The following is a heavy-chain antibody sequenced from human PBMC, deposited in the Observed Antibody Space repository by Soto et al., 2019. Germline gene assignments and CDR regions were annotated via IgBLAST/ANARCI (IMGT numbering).Heavy chain of an antibody. CDR3: ARGDCVGGSCYSLAGSFYYYMDV. CDR1: GFTFSNYW. D-gene: IGHD2-15*01. J-gene: IGHJ6*03. CDR2: INSDGSVS. V-gene: IGHV3-74*01. Sequence: EVKLVESGGGLVHPGGSLRLSCAASGFTFSNYWMYWVRQAPGQGLVWVSRINSDGSVSRYADSVKGRLTISRDNVKNTLYLQMNSLRVEDTAVYYCARGDCVGGSCYSLAGSFYYYMDVWGKGTTVTVFS.